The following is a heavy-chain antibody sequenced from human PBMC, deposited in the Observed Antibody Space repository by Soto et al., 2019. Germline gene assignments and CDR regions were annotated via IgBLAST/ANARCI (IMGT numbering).Heavy chain of an antibody. CDR1: GFTFSSYA. CDR2: ISYDGSNK. CDR3: ARAVPTVTKSPYGMDV. V-gene: IGHV3-30-3*01. Sequence: QVQLVESGGGVVQPGRSLRLSCAASGFTFSSYAMHWVRQAPGKGLEWVAVISYDGSNKYYADSVKGRFTISRDNSKNTLYLQMNSLRAEDTAVYYCARAVPTVTKSPYGMDVWGQGTTVTVSS. J-gene: IGHJ6*02. D-gene: IGHD4-17*01.